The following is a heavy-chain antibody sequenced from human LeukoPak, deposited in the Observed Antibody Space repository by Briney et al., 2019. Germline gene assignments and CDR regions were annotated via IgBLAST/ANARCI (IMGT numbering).Heavy chain of an antibody. Sequence: PSETLSLTCSVSGGSISSDQWSWIRQPPGKGLEWIAFISYSGSPDYNPSLKSRVTISIDTSKNQFSLKLSSVTAADTAVYYCARTTEGYAGGPGYSYYYYMDVWGKGTTVTISS. D-gene: IGHD5-12*01. V-gene: IGHV4-59*12. CDR3: ARTTEGYAGGPGYSYYYYMDV. CDR2: ISYSGSP. CDR1: GGSISSDQ. J-gene: IGHJ6*03.